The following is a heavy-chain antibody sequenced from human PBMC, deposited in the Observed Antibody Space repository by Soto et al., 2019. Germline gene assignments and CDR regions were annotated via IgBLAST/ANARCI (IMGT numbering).Heavy chain of an antibody. CDR1: GYTFTGYY. CDR2: INHNSGGT. J-gene: IGHJ4*02. V-gene: IGHV1-2*04. D-gene: IGHD3-9*01. CDR3: ARGRYFDFFDY. Sequence: SVKDSCQASGYTFTGYYMHWVREAPVQGLEWMGWINHNSGGTNYAQKFQGWVTMTRDTSISTAYMELSRLRSDDTAVYYCARGRYFDFFDYWGQGTLVTVSS.